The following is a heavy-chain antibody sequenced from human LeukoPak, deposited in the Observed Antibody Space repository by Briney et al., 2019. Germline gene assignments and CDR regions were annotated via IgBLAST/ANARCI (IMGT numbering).Heavy chain of an antibody. CDR2: INHSGST. CDR3: ARSPTDDYGDDDAFDI. D-gene: IGHD4-17*01. V-gene: IGHV4-34*01. CDR1: GGSFSGYY. J-gene: IGHJ3*02. Sequence: PSETLSLTCAVYGGSFSGYYWSWIRQPPGKGLEWIGEINHSGSTNYNPSLKSRVTISVDTSKNQFSLKVSSVTAADTAVYYCARSPTDDYGDDDAFDIWGQGTMVTVSS.